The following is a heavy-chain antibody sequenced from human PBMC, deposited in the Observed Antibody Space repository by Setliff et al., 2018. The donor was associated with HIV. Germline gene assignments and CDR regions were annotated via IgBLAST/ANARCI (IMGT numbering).Heavy chain of an antibody. CDR1: GGSIASDIYY. D-gene: IGHD3-16*01. Sequence: SETLSLTCTVSGGSIASDIYYWNWIRQPAGKGLEWIGRIYTRGNTNYNPSLKSRVAISVDTSKNQFSLKLSSVTAADTAVYYCGIEGDDYNEYWGQGTLVTVSS. CDR3: GIEGDDYNEY. V-gene: IGHV4-61*02. CDR2: IYTRGNT. J-gene: IGHJ4*02.